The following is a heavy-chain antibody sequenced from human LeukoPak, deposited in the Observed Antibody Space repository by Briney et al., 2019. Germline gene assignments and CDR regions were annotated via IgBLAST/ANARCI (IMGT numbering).Heavy chain of an antibody. CDR2: ISGSGGST. CDR1: GFTFSSYA. D-gene: IGHD3-22*01. Sequence: PGGSLRLSCAASGFTFSSYAMSWVRQAPGKGLEWVSAISGSGGSTYYADSVKGRFTISRDNSKNTLYLQMNSLRAEDTAVYYCARVSHKGDSSGYQPTDYWGQGTPVTVSS. CDR3: ARVSHKGDSSGYQPTDY. V-gene: IGHV3-23*01. J-gene: IGHJ4*02.